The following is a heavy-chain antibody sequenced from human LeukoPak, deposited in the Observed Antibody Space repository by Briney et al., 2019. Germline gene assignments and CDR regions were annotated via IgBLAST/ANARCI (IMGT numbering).Heavy chain of an antibody. Sequence: SQTLSLTRILSGVSLTGGGYFWSWIRQHPGKGLEWIGYIYYSGSTYYNPSLKSRVTISVDTSKNHFSLKLSSVTAADTAGYYCTVSTEYIPAPRLDYWGQGTLVTVSS. V-gene: IGHV4-31*03. J-gene: IGHJ4*02. CDR3: TVSTEYIPAPRLDY. CDR1: GVSLTGGGYF. CDR2: IYYSGST. D-gene: IGHD6-6*01.